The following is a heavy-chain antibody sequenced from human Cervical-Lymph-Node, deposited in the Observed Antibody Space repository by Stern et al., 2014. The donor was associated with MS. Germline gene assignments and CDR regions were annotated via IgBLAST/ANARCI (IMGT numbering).Heavy chain of an antibody. CDR3: ASPAPLERGAGYLSALDY. J-gene: IGHJ4*02. CDR1: GGTFSSYA. D-gene: IGHD5-12*01. Sequence: MQLVESGAEVKKPGSSGKVYCKASGGTFSSYAISWVRQAPGQGLAGMGGIIPIFGTANYAQKFQGRVTITADESTSTAYMELSSLRSEDTAVYYCASPAPLERGAGYLSALDYWGQGTLVTVSS. CDR2: IIPIFGTA. V-gene: IGHV1-69*01.